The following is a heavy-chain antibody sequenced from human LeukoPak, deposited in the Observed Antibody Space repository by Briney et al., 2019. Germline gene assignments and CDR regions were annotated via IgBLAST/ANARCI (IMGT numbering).Heavy chain of an antibody. Sequence: GASVTVSCKASGYTFTGYYMHWVRQAPGQGLEWMGWINPNSGGTNYAQKFQGRVTMTRDTSISTAYMELSRLRSDDTAVYYCARDDILTGYADYWGQGTLVTVSS. CDR1: GYTFTGYY. CDR3: ARDDILTGYADY. J-gene: IGHJ4*02. D-gene: IGHD3-9*01. V-gene: IGHV1-2*02. CDR2: INPNSGGT.